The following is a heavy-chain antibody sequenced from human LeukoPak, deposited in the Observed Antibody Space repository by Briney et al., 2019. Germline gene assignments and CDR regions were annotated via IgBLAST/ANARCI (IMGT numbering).Heavy chain of an antibody. J-gene: IGHJ5*02. CDR2: IIPIFGTA. CDR1: GGTFSSYA. Sequence: SVKDSCKASGGTFSSYAIGWVRQAPGQGLEWMGGIIPIFGTANYAQKFQGRVTITADESTSTAYMELSSLRSEDTAVYYCARDHCSSTSCYTWNWFDPWGEGTLVTVSS. V-gene: IGHV1-69*01. CDR3: ARDHCSSTSCYTWNWFDP. D-gene: IGHD2-2*02.